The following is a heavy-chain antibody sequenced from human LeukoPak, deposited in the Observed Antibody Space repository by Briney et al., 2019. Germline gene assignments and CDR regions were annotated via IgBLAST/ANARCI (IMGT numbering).Heavy chain of an antibody. CDR1: GFSLSTSGMC. CDR3: ARRGDCYSGHFDY. CDR2: IDWDDDK. V-gene: IGHV2-70*11. D-gene: IGHD2-21*02. J-gene: IGHJ4*02. Sequence: ESGPALVKPTQTLTLTCTFSGFSLSTSGMCVSWIRQPPGKALEWLARIDWDDDKYYSTPLKTRLTISKDTSKNQVVLTMTNMDPVDTAMYYCARRGDCYSGHFDYWGQGTLVTVSS.